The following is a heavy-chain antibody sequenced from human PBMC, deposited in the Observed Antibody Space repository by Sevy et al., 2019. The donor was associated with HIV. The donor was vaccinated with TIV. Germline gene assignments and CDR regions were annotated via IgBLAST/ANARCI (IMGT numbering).Heavy chain of an antibody. J-gene: IGHJ4*02. CDR1: GFTFSSYG. D-gene: IGHD6-13*01. V-gene: IGHV3-30*18. CDR2: ISYDGSNK. Sequence: GGSLRLSCAASGFTFSSYGMHWVRQAPGKGLEWVAVISYDGSNKYYADSVKGRFTISRDNSKNTLYLQMNSLRAEDTAGYYCAKDHRVGSSWGLPKGIDYWGQGTLVTVSS. CDR3: AKDHRVGSSWGLPKGIDY.